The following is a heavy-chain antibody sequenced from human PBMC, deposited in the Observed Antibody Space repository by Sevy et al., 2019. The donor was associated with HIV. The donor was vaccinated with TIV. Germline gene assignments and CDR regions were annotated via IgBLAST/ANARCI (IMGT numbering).Heavy chain of an antibody. Sequence: GGSLRLSCAASGLTLTTTGMSWVRQAPGKGLEWVAGVTSDGTTYYADSGRDRFTVSRDNSKNTLYLQLNSLRADDTAGFYCAGGDTTMITDLDYWGQGTLVTVSS. J-gene: IGHJ4*02. V-gene: IGHV3-23*01. CDR3: AGGDTTMITDLDY. D-gene: IGHD3-16*01. CDR1: GLTLTTTG. CDR2: VTSDGTT.